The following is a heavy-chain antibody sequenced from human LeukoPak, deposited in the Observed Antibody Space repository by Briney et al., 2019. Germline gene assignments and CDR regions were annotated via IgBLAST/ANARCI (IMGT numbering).Heavy chain of an antibody. CDR2: IYYSGST. Sequence: SSETLSLTCTVSGGSLCSHYWSWIRQRPGQGLEWIGYIYYSGSTNYNPSLKSRFTISVDTSKNQFSLKLSSVAAADTAVYYCARGGLRASLDYWGQGTLVTVSS. CDR1: GGSLCSHY. V-gene: IGHV4-59*11. D-gene: IGHD3-10*01. J-gene: IGHJ4*02. CDR3: ARGGLRASLDY.